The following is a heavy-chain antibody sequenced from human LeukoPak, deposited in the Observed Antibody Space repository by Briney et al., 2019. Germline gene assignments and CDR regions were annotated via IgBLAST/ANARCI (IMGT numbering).Heavy chain of an antibody. CDR2: IKQDGSEK. Sequence: SGGSLRLSCAASGFTFSNYWMTWVRQAPGKGLEWVASIKQDGSEKYYVDSVKGRFTISRDNAMNSFYLQMNSLRAEDTAVYYCARDKSAGADTGSSFYYWGQGALVTVSS. CDR3: ARDKSAGADTGSSFYY. CDR1: GFTFSNYW. D-gene: IGHD3-10*01. J-gene: IGHJ4*02. V-gene: IGHV3-7*03.